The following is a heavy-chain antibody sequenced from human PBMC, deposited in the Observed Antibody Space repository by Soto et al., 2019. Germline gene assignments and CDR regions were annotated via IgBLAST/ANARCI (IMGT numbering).Heavy chain of an antibody. CDR3: ARWARVVVAATRYYGMDV. CDR2: TYYRSKWYN. D-gene: IGHD2-15*01. Sequence: LSQTLSLTCAISGDSVSSNSAAWNWIRQSPSRGLEWLGRTYYRSKWYNDYAVSVKSRITINPDTSKNQFSLQLNSVTPEDTAVYYCARWARVVVAATRYYGMDVWGQGTTVTVSS. CDR1: GDSVSSNSAA. J-gene: IGHJ6*02. V-gene: IGHV6-1*01.